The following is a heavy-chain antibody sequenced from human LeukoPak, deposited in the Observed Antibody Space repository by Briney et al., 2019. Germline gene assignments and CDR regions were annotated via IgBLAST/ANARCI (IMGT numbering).Heavy chain of an antibody. CDR3: AKDRTGGYDCPDQ. CDR2: IWYDGSEK. Sequence: PGGSLRLSCVASGFTFNIFGIHWVRQAPGKGLEWVGVIWYDGSEKYYADSVKGRFTISRDNSRNTVDLQMDSVRAEDTAVYYCAKDRTGGYDCPDQWGQGTLVTVSS. D-gene: IGHD5-12*01. CDR1: GFTFNIFG. J-gene: IGHJ5*02. V-gene: IGHV3-33*03.